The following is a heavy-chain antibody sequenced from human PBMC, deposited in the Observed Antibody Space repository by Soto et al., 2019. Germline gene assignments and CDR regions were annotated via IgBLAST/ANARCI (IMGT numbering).Heavy chain of an antibody. J-gene: IGHJ4*02. V-gene: IGHV3-23*01. CDR3: AKDSLKYQLLIFSYFDY. D-gene: IGHD2-2*01. Sequence: EVQLLESGGGLVQPGGSLRLSCAASGFTFSSYAMSWVRQAPGKGLEWVSAISGSGGSTYYADSVKGRFTISRDNSKNTLYLQMNSLRAEDTAVYYCAKDSLKYQLLIFSYFDYWGQGTLVTVSS. CDR2: ISGSGGST. CDR1: GFTFSSYA.